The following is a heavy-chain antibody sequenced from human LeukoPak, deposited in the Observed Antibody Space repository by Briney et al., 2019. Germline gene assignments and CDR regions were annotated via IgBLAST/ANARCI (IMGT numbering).Heavy chain of an antibody. CDR3: ASGGIVPRA. CDR1: GGSISSYY. CDR2: IYTTGTT. D-gene: IGHD2-8*01. Sequence: SETLSLTCTVSGGSISSYYWSWIRQPAGKGLEWIGRIYTTGTTNYNPSFKSRVTISVDTSKNQFSLKLSSVTAADTAVYYCASGGIVPRAWGQGTLVTVSS. V-gene: IGHV4-4*07. J-gene: IGHJ5*02.